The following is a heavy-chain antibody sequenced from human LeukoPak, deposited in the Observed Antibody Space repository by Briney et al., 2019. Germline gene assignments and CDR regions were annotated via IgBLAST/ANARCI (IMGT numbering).Heavy chain of an antibody. CDR3: AKDLKYGDYGGFDY. Sequence: PGGSLRLSCAASGFTFSSYAMNWVRQAPGKGLEWVSVISGSGGNTYYADSVKGRFTISRDNSKNTLYLQMNSLRAEDTTVYYCAKDLKYGDYGGFDYWGQGTLVTVSS. CDR1: GFTFSSYA. J-gene: IGHJ4*02. V-gene: IGHV3-23*01. D-gene: IGHD4-17*01. CDR2: ISGSGGNT.